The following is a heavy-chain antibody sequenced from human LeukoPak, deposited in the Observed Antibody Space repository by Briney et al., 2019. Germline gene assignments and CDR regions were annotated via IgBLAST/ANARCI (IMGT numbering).Heavy chain of an antibody. CDR1: GFTFSSYW. V-gene: IGHV3-7*01. CDR3: ARVELERCHRRRVYYYYMDV. J-gene: IGHJ6*03. D-gene: IGHD1-1*01. Sequence: GGSLRLSCTASGFTFSSYWMSWVRQAPGKGLEWVANIKQDGSEKYYVDSVKGRFTISRDNAKNSLYLQMNSLRAEDTAVYYCARVELERCHRRRVYYYYMDVWGKGTTVTISS. CDR2: IKQDGSEK.